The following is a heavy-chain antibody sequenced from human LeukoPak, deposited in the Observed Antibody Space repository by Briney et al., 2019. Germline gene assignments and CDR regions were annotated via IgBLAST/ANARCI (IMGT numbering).Heavy chain of an antibody. V-gene: IGHV4-34*01. J-gene: IGHJ5*02. Sequence: SETLSLTCAVYGGSFSGYYWSWIRQPPGKGLEWIGEINHSGSTNYNPSLKSRVTISVDTSNNQFSLKLSSVTAADTAVYYCARGARTPSGYGSRTAGRANWFDPWGQGTLVTVSS. D-gene: IGHD5-12*01. CDR3: ARGARTPSGYGSRTAGRANWFDP. CDR2: INHSGST. CDR1: GGSFSGYY.